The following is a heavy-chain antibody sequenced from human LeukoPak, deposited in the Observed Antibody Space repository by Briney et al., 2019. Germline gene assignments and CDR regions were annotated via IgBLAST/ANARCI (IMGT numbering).Heavy chain of an antibody. V-gene: IGHV4-59*08. J-gene: IGHJ4*02. CDR1: GGSISTYF. Sequence: PSETLSLTCTVSGGSISTYFWSWIRQPPGKGLEWIGYIYYSGSTNYNPSLKSRVTISVDTSKNQFSLRLSSVTAADTAVYYCARIDGYNYLRDYWGQGTLVTVSS. CDR3: ARIDGYNYLRDY. CDR2: IYYSGST. D-gene: IGHD5-24*01.